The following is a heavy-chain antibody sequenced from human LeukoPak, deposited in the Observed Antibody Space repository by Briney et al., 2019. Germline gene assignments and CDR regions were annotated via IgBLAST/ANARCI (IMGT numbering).Heavy chain of an antibody. V-gene: IGHV1-2*02. CDR1: GYTFTTYG. J-gene: IGHJ4*02. Sequence: GASVKVSCKASGYTFTTYGISWVRQAPGQGLEWMGWINPNSGGTNYAQKFQDRVTMTRDTSISTAYMELSSLTFDDTAVYYCARDAIAVAGLGGYWGQGTLVTVSS. CDR2: INPNSGGT. D-gene: IGHD6-19*01. CDR3: ARDAIAVAGLGGY.